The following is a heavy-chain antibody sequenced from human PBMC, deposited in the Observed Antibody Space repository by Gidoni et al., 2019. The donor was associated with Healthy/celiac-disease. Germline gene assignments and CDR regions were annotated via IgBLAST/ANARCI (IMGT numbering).Heavy chain of an antibody. CDR2: IYYSGST. J-gene: IGHJ1*01. CDR3: ARLAATVVTLAEYFQH. D-gene: IGHD6-25*01. Sequence: QLQLQESGPGLVKPSETLSLTCTVSGGSISSSSYYWGWIRQPPGKGLEWIGRIYYSGSTYYNPSLKSRVTISVDTSKNQFSLKLSSVTAADTAVYYCARLAATVVTLAEYFQHWGQGTLVTVSS. CDR1: GGSISSSSYY. V-gene: IGHV4-39*01.